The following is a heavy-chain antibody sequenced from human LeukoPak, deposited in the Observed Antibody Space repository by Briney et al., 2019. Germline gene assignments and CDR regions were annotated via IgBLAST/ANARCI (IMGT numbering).Heavy chain of an antibody. CDR2: IGPYNGNTHT. CDR1: GYTFSTYG. D-gene: IGHD4-17*01. J-gene: IGHJ6*02. CDR3: GTWGIYGDYVPSIYSYGMDV. Sequence: ASVTVSCKASGYTFSTYGVSWVRQAAGQGLEWMGWIGPYNGNTHTNFAKSLQGRLTMTTDTSTSTAYMELRSLRSDDTAVYYCGTWGIYGDYVPSIYSYGMDVWGQGTTVTVSS. V-gene: IGHV1-18*01.